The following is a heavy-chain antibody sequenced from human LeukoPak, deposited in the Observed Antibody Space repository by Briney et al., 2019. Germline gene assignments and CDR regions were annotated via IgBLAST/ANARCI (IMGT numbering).Heavy chain of an antibody. Sequence: GASVKVSCKASGYTFTSYGISWVRQAPGQGLEWMGWINPNSGGTNYVQNLQGRVTMTRDTSTSTAYMELSRLRFDDTAVYYCARNGYGSGSYSWGQGTLVTVSS. D-gene: IGHD3-10*01. J-gene: IGHJ4*02. CDR2: INPNSGGT. V-gene: IGHV1-2*02. CDR3: ARNGYGSGSYS. CDR1: GYTFTSYG.